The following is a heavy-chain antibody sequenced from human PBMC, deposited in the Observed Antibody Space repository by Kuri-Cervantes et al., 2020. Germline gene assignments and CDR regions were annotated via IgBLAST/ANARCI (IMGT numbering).Heavy chain of an antibody. D-gene: IGHD2-21*01. Sequence: GESLKISCAASGFTFSDYAMNWVRQAPGKGLEWISSISSSNTNIDYADSVRGRFTISRDNVKNSLFLLMDNLRVEDTAMYYCARDRLGIHAFDLWGQGTMVTVSS. CDR1: GFTFSDYA. CDR2: ISSSNTNI. V-gene: IGHV3-48*01. J-gene: IGHJ3*01. CDR3: ARDRLGIHAFDL.